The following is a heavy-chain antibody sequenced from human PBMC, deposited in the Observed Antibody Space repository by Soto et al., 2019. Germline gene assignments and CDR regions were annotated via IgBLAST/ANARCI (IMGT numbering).Heavy chain of an antibody. V-gene: IGHV1-69*12. CDR3: ASGIQLWLRRITNCYSG. CDR2: IIPMFGTA. J-gene: IGHJ4*02. D-gene: IGHD5-18*01. Sequence: QVQLVQSGAEVKKPESSVKVSCKAPGGTFSTYAISWVRQAPGQGLEWMGGIIPMFGTANYAQRFQDRVTITADESTNTVYMELSSLRSEDTAVYFCASGIQLWLRRITNCYSGWGQGTLVTVSS. CDR1: GGTFSTYA.